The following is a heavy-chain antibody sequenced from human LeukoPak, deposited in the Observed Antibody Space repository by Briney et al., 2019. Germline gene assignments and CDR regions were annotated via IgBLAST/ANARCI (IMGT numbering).Heavy chain of an antibody. Sequence: GGSLRLSCAASGFTFSSYAMSWVRQAPGKGLEWVSAISGSGGSTYYADSVKGRFTISRDNSNNTLYLQMNSLRAEDTAVYYCAKDKWFSDAFDIWGQGTMVTVSS. CDR3: AKDKWFSDAFDI. V-gene: IGHV3-23*01. D-gene: IGHD3-22*01. CDR2: ISGSGGST. J-gene: IGHJ3*02. CDR1: GFTFSSYA.